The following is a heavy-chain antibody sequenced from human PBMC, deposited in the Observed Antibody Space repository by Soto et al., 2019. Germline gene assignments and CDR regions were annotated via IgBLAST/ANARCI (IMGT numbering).Heavy chain of an antibody. CDR3: ARVYSGYDYSIDY. CDR2: IDWDDDK. J-gene: IGHJ4*02. D-gene: IGHD5-12*01. V-gene: IGHV2-70*11. CDR1: GFSFSSYW. Sequence: LRLSCAASGFSFSSYWMHWVRQAPGKALEWLARIDWDDDKYYSTSLKTRLTISKDTSKNQVVLTMTNMDPVDTATYYCARVYSGYDYSIDYWGQGTLVTVSS.